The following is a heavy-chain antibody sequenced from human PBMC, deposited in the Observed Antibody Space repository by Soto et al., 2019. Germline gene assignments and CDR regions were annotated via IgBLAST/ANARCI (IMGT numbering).Heavy chain of an antibody. D-gene: IGHD3-10*01. CDR2: IYYSGST. CDR3: ARGVYVTMVRGVLDY. Sequence: SETLSLTCTVSGGSVSSGSYYWSWIRQPPGKGLEWIGYIYYSGSTNYNPSLKRRVTISVDTSKNQFSLKLSSVTAADTAVYYCARGVYVTMVRGVLDYWGQGTLVTVSS. V-gene: IGHV4-61*01. J-gene: IGHJ4*02. CDR1: GGSVSSGSYY.